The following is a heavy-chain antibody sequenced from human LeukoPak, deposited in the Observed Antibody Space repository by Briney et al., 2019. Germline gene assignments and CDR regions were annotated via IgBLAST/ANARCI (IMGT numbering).Heavy chain of an antibody. CDR3: ARGNDYWSGYIAS. J-gene: IGHJ4*02. CDR2: INTDGSST. Sequence: GGSLRLSCAASGFTFSSYWMHWVRQAPGKGLVWVSHINTDGSSTSYADSVKGRFTISRDNAENTLYLQMNSLRAEDTALYFCARGNDYWSGYIASWGQGTLVIVST. V-gene: IGHV3-74*01. D-gene: IGHD3-3*01. CDR1: GFTFSSYW.